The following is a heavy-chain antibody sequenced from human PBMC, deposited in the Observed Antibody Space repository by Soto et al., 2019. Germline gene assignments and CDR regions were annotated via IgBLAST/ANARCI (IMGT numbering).Heavy chain of an antibody. D-gene: IGHD3-3*01. Sequence: GGSLRLSCTASGFTFSSSAMSWVRQAPGRGLEWVSGISGSGAGTYYADSVKGRFTISRDNSKNTLYLQMSGLRAEDTAVYYCAKGPTIFGAVIGFDYYYGMYVWGQGTPVTVS. CDR1: GFTFSSSA. CDR3: AKGPTIFGAVIGFDYYYGMYV. CDR2: ISGSGAGT. J-gene: IGHJ6*02. V-gene: IGHV3-23*01.